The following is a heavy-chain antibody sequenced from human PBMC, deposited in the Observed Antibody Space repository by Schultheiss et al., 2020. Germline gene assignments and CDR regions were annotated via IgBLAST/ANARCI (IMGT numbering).Heavy chain of an antibody. CDR3: AREGTYCSGGSCYDLIPDY. V-gene: IGHV3-48*01. CDR1: GFTFSSYD. CDR2: ISRRSSLT. J-gene: IGHJ4*02. Sequence: GGSLRLSCAASGFTFSSYDMHWVRQATGKGLEWVSYISRRSSLTFYADSVKGRFTISRDNPINTLYLQMNSLRAEDTAVYYCAREGTYCSGGSCYDLIPDYWGQGTLVTVSA. D-gene: IGHD2-15*01.